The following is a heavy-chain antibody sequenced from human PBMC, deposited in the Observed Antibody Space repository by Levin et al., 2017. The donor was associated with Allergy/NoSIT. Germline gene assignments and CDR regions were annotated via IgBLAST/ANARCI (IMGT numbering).Heavy chain of an antibody. V-gene: IGHV3-30*18. J-gene: IGHJ6*03. Sequence: AGGSLRLSCVASGFIFSNYAMHWVRQAPGKGLEWVARISFDGNEKYYVQSVKGRFTIFRDNSKNTLYLQMSSLNTEDTAVYYCVKGAKFSSGSNYFYYYMDVWGKGTPVSVS. CDR2: ISFDGNEK. D-gene: IGHD6-19*01. CDR1: GFIFSNYA. CDR3: VKGAKFSSGSNYFYYYMDV.